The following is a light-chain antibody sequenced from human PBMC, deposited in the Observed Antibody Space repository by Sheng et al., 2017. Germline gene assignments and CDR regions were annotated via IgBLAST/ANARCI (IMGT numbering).Light chain of an antibody. J-gene: IGKJ1*01. Sequence: EIVLTQSPATLSLSPGERATLSCRASQSVTSPYLTWYQQKPGQAPRLLIYDVSIRATGIPDRFSGSGSGTDFTLTISRLEPEDSAVYYCQQYGTSIKTFGQGTKVEIK. CDR1: QSVTSPY. V-gene: IGKV3-20*01. CDR3: QQYGTSIKT. CDR2: DVS.